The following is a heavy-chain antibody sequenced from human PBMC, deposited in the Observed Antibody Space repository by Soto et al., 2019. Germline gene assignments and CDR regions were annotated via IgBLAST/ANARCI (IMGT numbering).Heavy chain of an antibody. J-gene: IGHJ6*02. CDR1: GFTFSSYS. V-gene: IGHV3-21*01. CDR3: ARDHVEMATIFYYYYGMDV. Sequence: PGGSLRLSCAASGFTFSSYSMNWVRQAPGKGLEWVSSISSSSSYIYYADSVKGRFTISRDNAKNTLYLQMNSLRAEDTAVYYCARDHVEMATIFYYYYGMDVWGQGTTVTVSS. CDR2: ISSSSSYI. D-gene: IGHD5-12*01.